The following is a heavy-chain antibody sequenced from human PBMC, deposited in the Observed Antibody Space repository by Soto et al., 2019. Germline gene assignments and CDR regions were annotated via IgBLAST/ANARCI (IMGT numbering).Heavy chain of an antibody. Sequence: SETLSLTCTVSGGSISSGGYYWSWIRQHPGKGLEWIGYIYYSGSTYYNPSLKSRVTISVDTSKNQFSLKLSSVTAADTAVYYCASSGSGFPWTAAGGIYFDYWGQGTLVTVSS. CDR3: ASSGSGFPWTAAGGIYFDY. V-gene: IGHV4-31*03. J-gene: IGHJ4*02. D-gene: IGHD1-26*01. CDR1: GGSISSGGYY. CDR2: IYYSGST.